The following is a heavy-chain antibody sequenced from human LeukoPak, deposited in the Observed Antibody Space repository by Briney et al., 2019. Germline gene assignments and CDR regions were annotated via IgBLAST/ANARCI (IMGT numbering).Heavy chain of an antibody. Sequence: ASVKVSCKASGYTFTSYDINWVRQATGQGLEWMGWMNPNSGNTGYAQKFQGRVTMTRNTSISTAYMELSSLRSEDTAVYYCATVLVKYSSGWHAFDIWGQGTMVTVSS. CDR2: MNPNSGNT. D-gene: IGHD6-19*01. CDR3: ATVLVKYSSGWHAFDI. J-gene: IGHJ3*02. CDR1: GYTFTSYD. V-gene: IGHV1-8*01.